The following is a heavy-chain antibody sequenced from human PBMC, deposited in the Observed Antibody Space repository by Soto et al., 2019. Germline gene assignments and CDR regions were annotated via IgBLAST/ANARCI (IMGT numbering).Heavy chain of an antibody. CDR3: TRTPDY. V-gene: IGHV3-30*03. CDR1: TLTFSTYG. Sequence: GWSLRLSCVASTLTFSTYGMHWVRQAPGKGLEWVAVISYESISTLYVDSVRGRFTISRDNSKNSLFLQLNGLRPEDTGFYYGTRTPDYWGPGTLVTVSS. CDR2: ISYESIST. J-gene: IGHJ4*02.